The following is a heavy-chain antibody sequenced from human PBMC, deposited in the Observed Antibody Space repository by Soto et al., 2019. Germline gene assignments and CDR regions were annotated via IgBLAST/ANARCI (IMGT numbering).Heavy chain of an antibody. J-gene: IGHJ5*01. CDR2: TSPSNCGA. Sequence: GASVKVSCKTSGYTFTAFYMHWLRQAPGHGLEWLGWTSPSNCGAKYSHKFQGRVSMTRNTSITTAYMELTGLSPDDTAVYFCARSRGSYSKWFDSWGQGTLVTVSS. V-gene: IGHV1-2*02. CDR3: ARSRGSYSKWFDS. CDR1: GYTFTAFY. D-gene: IGHD3-10*01.